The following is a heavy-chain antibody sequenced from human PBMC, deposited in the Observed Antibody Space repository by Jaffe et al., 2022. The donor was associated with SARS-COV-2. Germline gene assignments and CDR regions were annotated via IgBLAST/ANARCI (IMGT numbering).Heavy chain of an antibody. CDR3: ARDKGYCTNGVCYLYYGMDV. Sequence: QVQLQESGPGLVKPSETLSLTCTVSGGSISSYYWSWIRQPAGKGLEWIGRIYTSGSTNYNPSLKSRVTMSVDTSKNQFSLKLSSVTAADTAVYYCARDKGYCTNGVCYLYYGMDVWGQGTTVTVSS. V-gene: IGHV4-4*07. D-gene: IGHD2-8*01. CDR1: GGSISSYY. CDR2: IYTSGST. J-gene: IGHJ6*02.